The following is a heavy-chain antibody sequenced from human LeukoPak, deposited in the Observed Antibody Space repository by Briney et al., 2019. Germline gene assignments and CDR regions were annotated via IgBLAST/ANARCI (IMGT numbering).Heavy chain of an antibody. CDR2: IFPSGGEI. CDR3: ATYRQVLLPFES. D-gene: IGHD2-8*02. CDR1: GFTFSTFA. Sequence: GGSLRLSCAASGFTFSTFAMIWVRQPPGKGLEWVSSIFPSGGEIHYADSVRGRFTISRDNSKSTLSLQMNSLRAEDTAIYYCATYRQVLLPFESWGQGTLVTVPS. J-gene: IGHJ4*02. V-gene: IGHV3-23*01.